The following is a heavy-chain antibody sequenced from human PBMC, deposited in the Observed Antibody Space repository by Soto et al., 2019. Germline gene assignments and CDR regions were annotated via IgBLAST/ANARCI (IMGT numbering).Heavy chain of an antibody. CDR3: ASDTSGWSLNGLAV. D-gene: IGHD6-19*01. CDR2: INPGGGSA. Sequence: QVALVQSGAEVKKPGASVTISCKASGSAITRYYIHWVRQAPGRGLEWMGIINPGGGSASYAPKLQDRVTIATDTSTGTVYMDLRSLRTEDTAVHYCASDTSGWSLNGLAVWGQGTTVNVSS. J-gene: IGHJ6*02. CDR1: GSAITRYY. V-gene: IGHV1-46*04.